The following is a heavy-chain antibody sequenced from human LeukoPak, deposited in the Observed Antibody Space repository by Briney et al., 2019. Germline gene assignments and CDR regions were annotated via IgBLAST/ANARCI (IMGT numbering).Heavy chain of an antibody. D-gene: IGHD6-19*01. V-gene: IGHV4-59*01. CDR2: IYYSGIT. Sequence: SETLSLTCTVSGGSISSYYWSWIRQPPGKGLEWIGYIYYSGITNYNPSLKSRVTISVDTSKNQFSLKLSSVTAADTAVYFCARKDDSAWYFDYWGHGTLVTVSS. CDR1: GGSISSYY. CDR3: ARKDDSAWYFDY. J-gene: IGHJ4*01.